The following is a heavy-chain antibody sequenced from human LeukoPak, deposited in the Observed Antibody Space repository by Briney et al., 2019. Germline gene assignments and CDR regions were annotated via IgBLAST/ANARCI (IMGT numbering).Heavy chain of an antibody. Sequence: GGSLRLSCAASGLTFDDYAMHWVRHAPGKGLEWVSGISWNSGSIGYADSVKGRFTISRDNAKNSLYLQMNSLRAEDTALYYCAKDPGYDFWSGSVLDYWGQGTLVTVSS. V-gene: IGHV3-9*01. CDR2: ISWNSGSI. D-gene: IGHD3-3*01. J-gene: IGHJ4*02. CDR1: GLTFDDYA. CDR3: AKDPGYDFWSGSVLDY.